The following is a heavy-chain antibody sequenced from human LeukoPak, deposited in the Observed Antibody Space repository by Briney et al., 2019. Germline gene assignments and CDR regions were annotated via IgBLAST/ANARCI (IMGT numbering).Heavy chain of an antibody. CDR2: INPNSGGT. J-gene: IGHJ4*02. Sequence: SVKVSCKASGYTFTGYYMHWMRQAPGQGLEWMGWINPNSGGTNYAQKFQGRVTMTRDTSISTAYMELSRLRSDDTAVYYCARDNYYDSTFDYWGQGTLVTVSS. CDR3: ARDNYYDSTFDY. CDR1: GYTFTGYY. V-gene: IGHV1-2*02. D-gene: IGHD3-22*01.